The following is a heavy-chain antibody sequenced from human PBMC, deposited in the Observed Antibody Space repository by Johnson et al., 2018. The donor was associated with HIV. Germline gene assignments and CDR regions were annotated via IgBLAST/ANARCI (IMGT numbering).Heavy chain of an antibody. J-gene: IGHJ3*02. D-gene: IGHD3-10*01. Sequence: VQLVESGGGVVQPGRSLRLSCAASRFTVSSNYMSWVRQAPGRELEWVSVIYSGGSTYYADSVKGRFTISRDNSKNTLYLQMNSLRAEDTAVYYCAGDRGKAGYAFDIWGQGTMVTVSS. V-gene: IGHV3-53*01. CDR2: IYSGGST. CDR3: AGDRGKAGYAFDI. CDR1: RFTVSSNY.